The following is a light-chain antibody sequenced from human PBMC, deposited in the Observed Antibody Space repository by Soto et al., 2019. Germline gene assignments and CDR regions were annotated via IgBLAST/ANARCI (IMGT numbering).Light chain of an antibody. CDR2: GAS. V-gene: IGKV3-20*01. Sequence: EIVLTQSPGTLSVSPGERATLSCRASQSVSSRDLAWYQQKPEQAPRLLIYGASSRATGIPDRFSGSGSGTDFTLTISRLEPEDFAVYYCQQYGSSPYTFGQGTKLEIK. CDR1: QSVSSRD. CDR3: QQYGSSPYT. J-gene: IGKJ2*01.